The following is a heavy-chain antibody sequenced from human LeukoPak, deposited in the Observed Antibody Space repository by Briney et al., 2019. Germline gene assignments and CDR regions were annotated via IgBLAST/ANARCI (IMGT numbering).Heavy chain of an antibody. V-gene: IGHV4-34*01. D-gene: IGHD3-3*01. Sequence: TLSLTCAVYGGSFSGYYWSWIRQPPGKGLEWIGEINHSGSTNYNPSLKSRVTISVDTSKNQISLRLSSVTAADTAVYYCAREALDDFWRDSQDAFDIWGQGTMVTVSS. J-gene: IGHJ3*02. CDR2: INHSGST. CDR1: GGSFSGYY. CDR3: AREALDDFWRDSQDAFDI.